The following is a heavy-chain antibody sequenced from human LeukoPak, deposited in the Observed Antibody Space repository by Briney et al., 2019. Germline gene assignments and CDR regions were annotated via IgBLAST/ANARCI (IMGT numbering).Heavy chain of an antibody. CDR1: GFTVSSNY. V-gene: IGHV3-66*01. D-gene: IGHD1-26*01. J-gene: IGHJ4*02. Sequence: GGSLRLSCAASGFTVSSNYMSWVRQAPGKGLEWVSVIYSGGSTYYADSVKGRFTISRDNSKNTLYLQMNSLRAEDTAVYYCARNGGATRYYFDYWGQRTLVTVSS. CDR3: ARNGGATRYYFDY. CDR2: IYSGGST.